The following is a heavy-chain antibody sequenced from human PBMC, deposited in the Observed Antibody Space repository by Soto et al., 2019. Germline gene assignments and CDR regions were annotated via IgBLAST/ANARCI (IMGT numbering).Heavy chain of an antibody. V-gene: IGHV1-69*13. CDR3: ARDRTHRTNVVGHRESYYYMDV. CDR1: GGTFSSYA. CDR2: IIPIFGTA. Sequence: GASVKVSCKASGGTFSSYAISWVRQAPGQGLEWMGGIIPIFGTANYAQKFQGRVTITADESTSTAYMELSSLRSEDTAVYYCARDRTHRTNVVGHRESYYYMDVWGKGTTVTVSS. D-gene: IGHD2-8*01. J-gene: IGHJ6*03.